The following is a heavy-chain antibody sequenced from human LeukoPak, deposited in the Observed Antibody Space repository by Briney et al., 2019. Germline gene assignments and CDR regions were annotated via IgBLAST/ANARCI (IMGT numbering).Heavy chain of an antibody. J-gene: IGHJ4*02. V-gene: IGHV3-33*01. CDR3: ARMVVAGAHFDY. Sequence: GGSLRLSCAASGFTFSGYGMHWVRQAPGKGLEWVAVIWYDGSNKYYADSVKGRFTISRDNSKNTLYLQMNSLRAEDTAVYYCARMVVAGAHFDYWGQGTLVTVSS. CDR2: IWYDGSNK. D-gene: IGHD2-15*01. CDR1: GFTFSGYG.